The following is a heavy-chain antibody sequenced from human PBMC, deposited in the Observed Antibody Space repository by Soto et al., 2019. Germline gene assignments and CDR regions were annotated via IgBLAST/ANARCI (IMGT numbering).Heavy chain of an antibody. D-gene: IGHD2-2*01. CDR3: GRGDIVLVPASQSNWVAP. V-gene: IGHV1-46*01. Sequence: QVQLVQSGAEVKKPGASVTLSCKASAYSFTTYHIHWVRQAPGQGLERMGLINPVAGATNYAQRFAGRPRLNRDTSTITADVDLRSLMFDSTAMYYCGRGDIVLVPASQSNWVAPWDQGALVSVAS. J-gene: IGHJ5*02. CDR1: AYSFTTYH. CDR2: INPVAGAT.